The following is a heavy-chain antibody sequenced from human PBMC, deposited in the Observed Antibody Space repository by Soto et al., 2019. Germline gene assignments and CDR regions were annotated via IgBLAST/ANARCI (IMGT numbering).Heavy chain of an antibody. J-gene: IGHJ4*02. V-gene: IGHV3-23*01. CDR3: ARDRKVWQY. CDR1: GVTFRSYA. D-gene: IGHD6-13*01. CDR2: ISDSGGKT. Sequence: GGSLRLSCAASGVTFRSYAMSWVRQAPGKGLEWVSAISDSGGKTYYADSVKGRFTISRDNSKNTLYLQMNSLRAEDTAVYYCARDRKVWQYWGQGTLVPVSP.